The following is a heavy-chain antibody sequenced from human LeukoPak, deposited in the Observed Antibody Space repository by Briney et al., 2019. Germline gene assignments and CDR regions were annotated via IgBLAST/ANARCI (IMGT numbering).Heavy chain of an antibody. D-gene: IGHD6-25*01. CDR1: GDSISGYY. CDR3: ARGGASSEWFDP. CDR2: IHSSGTT. J-gene: IGHJ5*02. V-gene: IGHV4-59*01. Sequence: SETLSLTCTVSGDSISGYYWSWIRQPPGKGLEWIAFIHSSGTTNYNPSLKSRVSISVDTSNNQFSLNVNSVTAADTAVYYCARGGASSEWFDPWGQGTLVTVYS.